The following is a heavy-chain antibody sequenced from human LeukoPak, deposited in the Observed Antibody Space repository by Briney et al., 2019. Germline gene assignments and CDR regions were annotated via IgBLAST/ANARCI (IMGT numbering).Heavy chain of an antibody. CDR3: ARDGSAGWDY. Sequence: ASVKVSCKASGYTFTSYNMHWVRQAPGQGLEWIGIINPSTGSSTYTQKFQGRVTMTRDTATSTVYMELSSLRSEDTAVYYCARDGSAGWDYWGQGTLVTVSS. CDR1: GYTFTSYN. V-gene: IGHV1-46*01. CDR2: INPSTGSS. J-gene: IGHJ4*02. D-gene: IGHD3-9*01.